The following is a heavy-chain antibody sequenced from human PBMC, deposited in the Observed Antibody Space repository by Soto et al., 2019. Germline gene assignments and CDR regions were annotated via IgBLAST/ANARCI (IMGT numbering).Heavy chain of an antibody. CDR1: GYTFTSYG. V-gene: IGHV1-18*01. CDR2: ISAYNGNT. J-gene: IGHJ5*02. Sequence: QVQLVQSGAEVKKPGASVKVSCKASGYTFTSYGISWVRQAPGQGLEWMGWISAYNGNTNYAQKLQGRVTMTTDTAASAAYMELRGRRSDDTAVYYCARDIVVVPAAVVPPWFDPWGQGTLVTVSS. D-gene: IGHD2-2*01. CDR3: ARDIVVVPAAVVPPWFDP.